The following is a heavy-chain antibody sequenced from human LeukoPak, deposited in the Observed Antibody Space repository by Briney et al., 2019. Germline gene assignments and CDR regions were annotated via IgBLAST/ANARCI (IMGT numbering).Heavy chain of an antibody. Sequence: PGGSLRLSRAASRFTFSRYGVHWVRQAPGKGLEWVAVISYDGTDKYYADSVKGRFTISRDNSKNTLYLQMNNLRTDDTAVYYCAKWLYGSGSYFSGLDYWGQGTRVTVSS. CDR2: ISYDGTDK. V-gene: IGHV3-30*18. J-gene: IGHJ4*02. CDR3: AKWLYGSGSYFSGLDY. CDR1: RFTFSRYG. D-gene: IGHD3-10*01.